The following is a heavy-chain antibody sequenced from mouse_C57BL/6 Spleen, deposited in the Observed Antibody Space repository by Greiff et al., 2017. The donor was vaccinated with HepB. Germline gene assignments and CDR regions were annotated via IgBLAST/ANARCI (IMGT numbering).Heavy chain of an antibody. CDR3: ARANFFAWFAY. D-gene: IGHD4-1*02. CDR1: GYTFTSYW. CDR2: IDPSDSYT. J-gene: IGHJ3*01. Sequence: VQLQQPGAELVRPGTSVKLSCKASGYTFTSYWMHWVKQRPGQGLEWIGVIDPSDSYTNYNQKFKGKATLTVDTSSSTAYMQLSSLTSEDSAVYYCARANFFAWFAYWGQGTLVTVSA. V-gene: IGHV1-59*01.